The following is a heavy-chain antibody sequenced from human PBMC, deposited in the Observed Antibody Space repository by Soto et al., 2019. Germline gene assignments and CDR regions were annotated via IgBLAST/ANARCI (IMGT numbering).Heavy chain of an antibody. CDR2: IYSTGYA. Sequence: SETLSLTCLVSGGSINNAFWNWIRHTPGKGLQWVGYIYSTGYAAYNPSLEARATISIEKSRNQVSLRLTSVTAEDTATYYCARANNWFVXWGHGTPFTVS. V-gene: IGHV4-4*08. CDR1: GGSINNAF. J-gene: IGHJ5*01. CDR3: ARANNWFVX.